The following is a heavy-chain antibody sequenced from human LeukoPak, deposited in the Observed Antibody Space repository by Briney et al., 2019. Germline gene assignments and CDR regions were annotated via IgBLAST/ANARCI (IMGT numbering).Heavy chain of an antibody. J-gene: IGHJ4*02. Sequence: PGGSLRLSRAASGLTSSDFWMHWVRQPPGKGLVWVALVKGDGRTTIYADSVKGRFTISRDNAKNTLYLQMNSLRADDSGVYYCATGHSYGYVYWGQGVLLTVS. V-gene: IGHV3-74*01. CDR3: ATGHSYGYVY. CDR2: VKGDGRTT. CDR1: GLTSSDFW. D-gene: IGHD5-18*01.